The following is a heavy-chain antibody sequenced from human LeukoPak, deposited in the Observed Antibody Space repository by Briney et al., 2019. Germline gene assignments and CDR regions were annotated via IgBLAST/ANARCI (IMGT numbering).Heavy chain of an antibody. V-gene: IGHV3-7*03. Sequence: GGSLRLSCAASGFTFSTSWMNWVRQAPGKGLEWVASIDPDGREKYSVDSVKGRFTISRDNARNSLYLQMNSLRAEDTAVYYCARDFHLQMTTVTTYHYWGQGTLVTVSS. CDR3: ARDFHLQMTTVTTYHY. CDR2: IDPDGREK. J-gene: IGHJ4*02. CDR1: GFTFSTSW. D-gene: IGHD4-17*01.